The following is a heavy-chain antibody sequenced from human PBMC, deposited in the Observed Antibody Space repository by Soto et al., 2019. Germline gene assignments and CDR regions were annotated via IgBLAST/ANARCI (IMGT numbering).Heavy chain of an antibody. D-gene: IGHD1-26*01. CDR2: IYYSGTT. CDR3: ARPSSGSYYYFDY. Sequence: QLQLQESGPGLVKPSETLSLTCTVSGGSISSSSYYWGWIRQSPGKGLEWIGSIYYSGTTYYNPSLTRRVTISVDTLKNELSLKMSSVTAADTAVYYCARPSSGSYYYFDYWGQGTLVTVSS. J-gene: IGHJ4*02. CDR1: GGSISSSSYY. V-gene: IGHV4-39*01.